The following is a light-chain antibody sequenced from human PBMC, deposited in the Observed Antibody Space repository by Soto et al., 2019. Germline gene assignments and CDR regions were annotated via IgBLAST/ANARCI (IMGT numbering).Light chain of an antibody. J-gene: IGKJ4*01. CDR2: KAS. CDR1: QSISSW. V-gene: IGKV1-5*03. Sequence: DIQMTQSPSTLSASVGDRVTITCRASQSISSWLAWYQQKPGKAPKVLIYKASSLESGVPSRFSGSGSGTEFTLTISSLQPDDFATYYCQQYNSHSLTFGGGSKLEIK. CDR3: QQYNSHSLT.